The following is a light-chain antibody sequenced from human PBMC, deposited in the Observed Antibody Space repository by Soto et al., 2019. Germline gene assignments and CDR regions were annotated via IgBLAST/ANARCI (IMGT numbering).Light chain of an antibody. CDR3: GTWDSSLTAV. CDR1: SSNIGSNS. CDR2: DSN. V-gene: IGLV1-51*01. J-gene: IGLJ7*01. Sequence: QSVLTQPPSVSAAPGQKVTISCSGSSSNIGSNSVSWYQQLPGKAPKLLIYDSNKRPSGIPDRFSGSKSGSSATLGITGLQTGDEADYQCGTWDSSLTAVFGGGTQLTVL.